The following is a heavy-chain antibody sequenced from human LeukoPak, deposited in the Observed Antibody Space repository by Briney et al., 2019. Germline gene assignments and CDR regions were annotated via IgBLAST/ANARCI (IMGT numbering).Heavy chain of an antibody. CDR3: ARTPVTYGGYSYDY. J-gene: IGHJ4*02. Sequence: SETLSLTCTVSGGSISSYYWSWIRQPPGKGLEWIGYIYYSGSTNYNPSLKSRVTISVDTSKNQFSLKLSSVTAADTAVYYRARTPVTYGGYSYDYWGQGTLVTVSS. CDR2: IYYSGST. CDR1: GGSISSYY. D-gene: IGHD5-18*01. V-gene: IGHV4-59*08.